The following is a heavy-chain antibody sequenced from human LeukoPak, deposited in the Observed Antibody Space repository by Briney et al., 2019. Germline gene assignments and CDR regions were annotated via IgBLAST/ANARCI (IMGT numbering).Heavy chain of an antibody. V-gene: IGHV1-24*01. J-gene: IGHJ4*02. CDR1: GYTLTELS. CDR3: ATEIIVGASFDY. D-gene: IGHD1-26*01. CDR2: FDPEDGET. Sequence: ASVKVSCKVSGYTLTELSMHWVRQAPGKGLEWMGGFDPEDGETIYAQKFQGRVTMIEDTSTDTAYMELSSLRSEDTAVYYCATEIIVGASFDYWGQGTLVTVSS.